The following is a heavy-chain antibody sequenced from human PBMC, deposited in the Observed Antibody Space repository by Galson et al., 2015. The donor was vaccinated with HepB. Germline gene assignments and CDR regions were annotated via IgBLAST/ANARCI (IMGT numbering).Heavy chain of an antibody. Sequence: SLRLSCAASGFTFSDAWMSWVRQAPGKGLEWVGRIKSKTDGGTTDYAAPVKGRFTISRDDSTDTLFLQMNSLKTEDTAVYYCTTVPLPHRSYWRWGPKEDYNYYLDVWGKGTTVTVSS. CDR1: GFTFSDAW. V-gene: IGHV3-15*01. CDR3: TTVPLPHRSYWRWGPKEDYNYYLDV. J-gene: IGHJ6*03. CDR2: IKSKTDGGTT. D-gene: IGHD2-8*02.